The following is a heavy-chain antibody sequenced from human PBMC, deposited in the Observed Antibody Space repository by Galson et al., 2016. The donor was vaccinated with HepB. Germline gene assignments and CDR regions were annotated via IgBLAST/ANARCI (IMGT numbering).Heavy chain of an antibody. J-gene: IGHJ4*02. CDR2: IKHSGST. D-gene: IGHD5-12*01. CDR1: GFTFSHYW. CDR3: ARGYNAYDFAAPYSFDF. V-gene: IGHV4-34*01. Sequence: LRLSCAASGFTFSHYWMNWVRQAPGKGLEWIGEIKHSGSTNYNPSLRSRVAISADTSKNQFSLNLYSVTAADTAVYYCARGYNAYDFAAPYSFDFWGQGTLVTVSS.